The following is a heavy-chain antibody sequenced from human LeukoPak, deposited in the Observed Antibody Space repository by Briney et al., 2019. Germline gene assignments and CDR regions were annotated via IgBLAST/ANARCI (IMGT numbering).Heavy chain of an antibody. V-gene: IGHV4-38-2*02. J-gene: IGHJ4*02. CDR1: GYSISSGYY. CDR3: ARGGPSGSHTAY. D-gene: IGHD1-26*01. CDR2: INHSGST. Sequence: SETLSLTCTVSGYSISSGYYWGWIRQPPGKRLEWIGSINHSGSTYYNPSLRSRVTISVDTSKNQFSLKLSSVTAADTAVYSRARGGPSGSHTAYWGQGTLVTVSS.